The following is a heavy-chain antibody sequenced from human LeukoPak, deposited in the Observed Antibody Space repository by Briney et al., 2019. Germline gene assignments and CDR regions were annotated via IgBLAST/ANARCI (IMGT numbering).Heavy chain of an antibody. V-gene: IGHV4-34*01. CDR2: INHSGST. CDR1: GGSFSGYY. Sequence: PSETLSLTCAVYGGSFSGYYWSWIRQPPGKGLEWIGEINHSGSTNYNPSPKSRVTISVDTSKNQFSLKLSSVTAADTAVYYCARGQRGRPRDFYYWGQGTLVTVSS. CDR3: ARGQRGRPRDFYY. J-gene: IGHJ4*02. D-gene: IGHD3-16*01.